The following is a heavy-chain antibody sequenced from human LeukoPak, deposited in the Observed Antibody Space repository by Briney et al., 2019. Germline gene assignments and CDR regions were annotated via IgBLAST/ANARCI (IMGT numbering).Heavy chain of an antibody. CDR1: GGSISSGDYY. V-gene: IGHV4-30-4*08. CDR2: IHYSGST. J-gene: IGHJ5*02. D-gene: IGHD2-15*01. CDR3: ARDIIPNWFDP. Sequence: TLSLTCTVSGGSISSGDYYWSWIRQPPGKGLEWIGYIHYSGSTYYNPSLKSRVTISVDTSRNQFSLKLSSATAADTAVYYCARDIIPNWFDPWGQGTLVTVSS.